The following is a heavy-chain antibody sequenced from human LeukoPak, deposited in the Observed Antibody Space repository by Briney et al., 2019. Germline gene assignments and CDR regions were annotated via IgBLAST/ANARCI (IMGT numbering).Heavy chain of an antibody. CDR2: IGPHSTFT. Sequence: ASMKVSYKSSGFTLTDHYIHWVRQGPGQGLEWMGYIGPHSTFTSSPQEFQGRVTMTRDASMSTAYMELTRLTSDDTAVYYCVREGEGPLSKDFDYWGQGTLVTVSS. J-gene: IGHJ4*02. V-gene: IGHV1-2*02. D-gene: IGHD2/OR15-2a*01. CDR1: GFTLTDHY. CDR3: VREGEGPLSKDFDY.